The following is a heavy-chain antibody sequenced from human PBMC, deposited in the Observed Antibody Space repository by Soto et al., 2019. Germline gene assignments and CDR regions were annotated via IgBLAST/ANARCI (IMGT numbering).Heavy chain of an antibody. CDR2: IIPIFSTT. Sequence: SVKVSCKASGGTFSSFVFSWVRQAPGQGLEWMGGIIPIFSTTNYAQKFQGRLTITADESTSTAYMELSSLRSEDTAVYYCARVVVVPAANLLDYYYGMDVWGQGTTVTVSS. V-gene: IGHV1-69*13. D-gene: IGHD2-2*01. CDR1: GGTFSSFV. J-gene: IGHJ6*02. CDR3: ARVVVVPAANLLDYYYGMDV.